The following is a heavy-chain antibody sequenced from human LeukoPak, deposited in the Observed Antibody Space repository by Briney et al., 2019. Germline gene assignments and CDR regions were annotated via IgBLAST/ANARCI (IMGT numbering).Heavy chain of an antibody. CDR1: GGSFSGYY. Sequence: SETLSLTCAVYGGSFSGYYWSWIRQPPGKGLEWIGEINHSGSTNYIPSLKSRVTISVDTSKNQFSLKLSSVTAADTAVYYCARDGGGWGQGTLVTVSS. J-gene: IGHJ4*02. CDR3: ARDGGG. CDR2: INHSGST. V-gene: IGHV4-34*01. D-gene: IGHD1-26*01.